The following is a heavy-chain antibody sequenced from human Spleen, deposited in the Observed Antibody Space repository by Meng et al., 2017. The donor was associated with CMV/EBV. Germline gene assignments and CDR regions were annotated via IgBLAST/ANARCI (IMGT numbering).Heavy chain of an antibody. CDR1: GFTVSSNY. D-gene: IGHD1-26*01. CDR3: AKDSSSYGIDF. J-gene: IGHJ4*02. CDR2: LYSGGRI. V-gene: IGHV3-66*02. Sequence: LSWAASGFTVSSNYMTWVRQAPGKGLEWVSLLYSGGRIYYADSVKGRFTISRDNSENILYLQMNSLRTEDTAVYYCAKDSSSYGIDFWGQGTLVTVS.